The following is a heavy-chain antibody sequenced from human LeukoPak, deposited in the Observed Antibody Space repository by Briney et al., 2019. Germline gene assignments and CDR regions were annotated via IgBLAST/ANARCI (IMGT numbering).Heavy chain of an antibody. Sequence: SETLSLTCTVSGGSISSSSYYWGWIRQPPGKGLEWIGSIYYSGSTYYNPSLKSRVTISVDTSKNQFSLKLSSVTAADTAVYYCARQYYDILTGYSRGAFGIWGQGTMVTVSS. V-gene: IGHV4-39*01. J-gene: IGHJ3*02. CDR2: IYYSGST. CDR1: GGSISSSSYY. D-gene: IGHD3-9*01. CDR3: ARQYYDILTGYSRGAFGI.